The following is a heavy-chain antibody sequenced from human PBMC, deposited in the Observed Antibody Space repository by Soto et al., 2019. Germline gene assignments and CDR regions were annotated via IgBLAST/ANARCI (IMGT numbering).Heavy chain of an antibody. V-gene: IGHV1-8*02. CDR1: GGTFSSYA. CDR2: MNPNSGNT. CDR3: ARVDPYYYYYYMGV. J-gene: IGHJ6*03. Sequence: ASVKVSCKASGGTFSSYAISWVRQAPGQGLEWMGWMNPNSGNTGYAQKFQGRVTMTRNTSISTAYMELSSLRSEDTAVYYCARVDPYYYYYYMGVWGKGTTVTVSS.